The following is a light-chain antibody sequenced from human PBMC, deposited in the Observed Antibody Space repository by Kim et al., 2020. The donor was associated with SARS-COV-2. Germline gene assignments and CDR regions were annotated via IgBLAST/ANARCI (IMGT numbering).Light chain of an antibody. CDR2: DVS. Sequence: GHSVTISCPGTSSDVGGYNYVSWYQHPPGKAPKLMIYDVSKRPSGVPDRFSGSKSGNTASLTISGLQAEDEADYYCCSYAGSFSWVFGGGTQLTVL. V-gene: IGLV2-11*01. CDR1: SSDVGGYNY. CDR3: CSYAGSFSWV. J-gene: IGLJ3*02.